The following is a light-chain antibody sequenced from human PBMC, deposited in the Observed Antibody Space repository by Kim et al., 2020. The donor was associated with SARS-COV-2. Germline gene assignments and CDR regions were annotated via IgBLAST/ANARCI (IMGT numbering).Light chain of an antibody. CDR1: SSDIGAYDY. V-gene: IGLV2-14*01. CDR2: EVN. J-gene: IGLJ1*01. Sequence: QSALTQPASVSGSPGQSITISCTGTSSDIGAYDYVSWYQQHPGKAPKRMIYEVNNRPSGVSNRFFGSKSGNTASLTISGLQAEDEADYYCSAYTSTSTLVFGTGTKVTVL. CDR3: SAYTSTSTLV.